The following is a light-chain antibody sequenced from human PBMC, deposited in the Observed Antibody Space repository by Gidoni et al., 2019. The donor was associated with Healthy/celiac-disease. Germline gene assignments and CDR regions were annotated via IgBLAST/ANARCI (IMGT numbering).Light chain of an antibody. V-gene: IGKV1-27*01. CDR1: QGISNY. J-gene: IGKJ4*01. CDR2: AAS. CDR3: QKYNSAPLT. Sequence: DIQMTPSPSSLSASVGDRVTIPRRASQGISNYLAWYQQKPGKVPKLLIYAASTLQSGVPSRFSGSGSGTDFTLTISSLQPEDVATYYCQKYNSAPLTFGGGTKVEIK.